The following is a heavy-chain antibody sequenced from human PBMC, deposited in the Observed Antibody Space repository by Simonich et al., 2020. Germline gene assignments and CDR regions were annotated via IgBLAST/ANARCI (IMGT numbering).Heavy chain of an antibody. CDR3: ARNGLVGILKAFDI. CDR2: INPNSGGT. CDR1: GYTFTGYY. J-gene: IGHJ3*02. D-gene: IGHD2-21*01. Sequence: QVQLVQSGAEVKKPGASVKVSCKASGYTFTGYYMHWVRKAPGQGLEWMGWINPNSGGTNEAQKFQGRVPTTRDTSISTAYMELSRLRSDDTAVYYCARNGLVGILKAFDIWGQGTMVTVSS. V-gene: IGHV1-2*02.